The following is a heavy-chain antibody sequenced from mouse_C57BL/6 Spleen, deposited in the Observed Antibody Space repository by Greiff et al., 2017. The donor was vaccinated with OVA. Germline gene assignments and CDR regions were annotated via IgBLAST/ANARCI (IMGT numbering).Heavy chain of an antibody. CDR3: ARGTTVVPHAMDY. Sequence: QVQLQQPGAELVRPGTSVKLSCKASGYTFTSYWMHWVKQRPGQGLEWIGVIDPSDSYTNYNQKFKGKATLTVDTSSSTAYMQLSSLTSEDSAVYYCARGTTVVPHAMDYWGQGTSVTVSS. V-gene: IGHV1-59*01. CDR1: GYTFTSYW. J-gene: IGHJ4*01. D-gene: IGHD1-1*01. CDR2: IDPSDSYT.